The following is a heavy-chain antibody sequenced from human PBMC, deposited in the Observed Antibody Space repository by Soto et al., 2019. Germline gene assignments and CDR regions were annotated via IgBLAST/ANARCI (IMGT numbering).Heavy chain of an antibody. CDR1: CYSISSSYY. J-gene: IGHJ5*02. Sequence: PSETLSLTCDVSCYSISSSYYWGWIRQPPGKGLEWIGSIYHSGSTYYNSSLKSRVTMSVDTSKNQFSLKLRSVTAADTAVYYCARQWQWLMGGWFDPWGQGTLVTVSS. CDR3: ARQWQWLMGGWFDP. D-gene: IGHD6-19*01. V-gene: IGHV4-38-2*01. CDR2: IYHSGST.